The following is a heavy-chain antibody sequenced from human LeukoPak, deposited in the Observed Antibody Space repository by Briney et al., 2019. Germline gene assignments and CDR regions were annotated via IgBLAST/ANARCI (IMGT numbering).Heavy chain of an antibody. CDR2: IYYSGST. J-gene: IGHJ4*02. Sequence: SETLSLTCTVSGGSISSYYWSWIRQPPGKGLEWIGYIYYSGSTNYNPSLKSRVTISVDTSKNPFSLKLNSVTAADTAVYYCARVSGYDWESFYDYWGQGTLVTVSS. V-gene: IGHV4-59*01. CDR1: GGSISSYY. CDR3: ARVSGYDWESFYDY. D-gene: IGHD5-12*01.